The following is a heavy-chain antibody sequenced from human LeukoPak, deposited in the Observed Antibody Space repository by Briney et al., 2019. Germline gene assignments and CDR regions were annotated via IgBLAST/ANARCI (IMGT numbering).Heavy chain of an antibody. CDR3: ARDLGGTVTTASFDY. CDR1: GFTFSSYW. CDR2: ISYDGSNK. J-gene: IGHJ4*02. V-gene: IGHV3-30*03. Sequence: PGGSLRLSCAASGFTFSSYWMSWVRQAPGKGLEWVAVISYDGSNKYYADSVKGRFTISRDNSKNTLYLQMNSLRAEDTAVYYCARDLGGTVTTASFDYWGQGTLVTVSS. D-gene: IGHD4-17*01.